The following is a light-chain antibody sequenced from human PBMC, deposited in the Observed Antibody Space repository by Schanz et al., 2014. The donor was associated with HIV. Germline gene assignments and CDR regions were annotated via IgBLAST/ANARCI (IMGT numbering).Light chain of an antibody. Sequence: QLVLTQSPSASASLGASVKLTCTLSSGHSSYAIAWHQQQPEKGPRFLMNLNSDGSHSKGDGIPDRFSGSSSGADRYLTISNLQSEDEADYYCATWDSNTLWVFGGGTKLTVL. V-gene: IGLV4-69*01. CDR2: LNSDGSH. CDR3: ATWDSNTLWV. J-gene: IGLJ3*02. CDR1: SGHSSYA.